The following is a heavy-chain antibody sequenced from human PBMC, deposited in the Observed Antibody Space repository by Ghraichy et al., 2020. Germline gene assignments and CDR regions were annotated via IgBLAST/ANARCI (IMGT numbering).Heavy chain of an antibody. D-gene: IGHD6-6*01. CDR1: GFTLSSYG. Sequence: GGSLRLSCAASGFTLSSYGMHWVRQAPGKGLEWVAVISYDGSNKYYADSVKGRFTISRDNSKNTLHLQMNSLRAEDTAVYYCAKEGPSNSRYYYYGMDVWGQGTTVTVSS. J-gene: IGHJ6*02. CDR3: AKEGPSNSRYYYYGMDV. CDR2: ISYDGSNK. V-gene: IGHV3-30*18.